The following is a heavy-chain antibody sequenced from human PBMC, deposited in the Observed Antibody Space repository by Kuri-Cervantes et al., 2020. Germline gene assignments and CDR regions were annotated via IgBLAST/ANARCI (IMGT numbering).Heavy chain of an antibody. Sequence: GESLKISCAASGFTFTNYRMHWVRQVPGKELVWVSRINSDGSKTYYADSVKGRFTISRDNAKNSLYLQMNSLRAEDTAVYYCARDETGSFDYWGRGTLVTVSS. CDR2: INSDGSKT. CDR3: ARDETGSFDY. CDR1: GFTFTNYR. V-gene: IGHV3-74*01. J-gene: IGHJ4*02. D-gene: IGHD7-27*01.